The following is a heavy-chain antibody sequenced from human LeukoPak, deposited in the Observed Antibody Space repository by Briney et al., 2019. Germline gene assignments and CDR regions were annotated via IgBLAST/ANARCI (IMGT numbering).Heavy chain of an antibody. CDR1: GGTFSNYA. CDR2: IFPVFGTA. V-gene: IGHV1-69*05. Sequence: SVKVSCKTSGGTFSNYAINWVRQAPGQGLEWMGGIFPVFGTANYAQKFQGRVTLTTDESTSTAYMDLTSLGSEDTAVYYCARGNYWSEFDHWGQGTLVTVSS. CDR3: ARGNYWSEFDH. D-gene: IGHD1-7*01. J-gene: IGHJ4*02.